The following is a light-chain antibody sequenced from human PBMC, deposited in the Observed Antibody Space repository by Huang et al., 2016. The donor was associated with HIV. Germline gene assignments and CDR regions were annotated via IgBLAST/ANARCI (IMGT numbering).Light chain of an antibody. J-gene: IGKJ4*01. CDR1: QRVSSSY. Sequence: EIVLTQSPGTLSLSPGERATLSCRASQRVSSSYLAWYQQKPGQAPRRLIYGASSRATGISDRFSGSGSGTDFTLTISRLEPEDFAVYYCQQYGSSPPLTFGGGTKVEIK. CDR2: GAS. CDR3: QQYGSSPPLT. V-gene: IGKV3-20*01.